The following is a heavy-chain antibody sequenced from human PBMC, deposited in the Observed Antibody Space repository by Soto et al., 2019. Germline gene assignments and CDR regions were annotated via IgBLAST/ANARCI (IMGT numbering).Heavy chain of an antibody. CDR2: ISGSGGST. CDR1: GFTFSSYA. J-gene: IGHJ4*02. Sequence: EVQLLESGGGLVQPGGSLRLSCAASGFTFSSYAMSWVRQAPGKGLEWVSAISGSGGSTYYADSVKGRFTISRDNSKNTLYLQMNSLRAEDTAVYYSAKMGLPLREGIYYFDYWGQGTLVTVSS. V-gene: IGHV3-23*01. D-gene: IGHD3-16*01. CDR3: AKMGLPLREGIYYFDY.